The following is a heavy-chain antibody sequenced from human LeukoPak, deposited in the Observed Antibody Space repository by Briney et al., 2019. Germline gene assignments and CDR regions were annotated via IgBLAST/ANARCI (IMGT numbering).Heavy chain of an antibody. D-gene: IGHD5-18*01. CDR3: AKHRAYSSDWFDA. CDR2: ISGGGANT. Sequence: GGSLRLSCSAFGFTFSSSAMSWVRQAPGKGLEWVSAISGGGANTYYADSVKGRFTISRDNSKNTLYLRMNSLRAEDTAVYYCAKHRAYSSDWFDAWGQGTLVTVSS. CDR1: GFTFSSSA. V-gene: IGHV3-23*01. J-gene: IGHJ5*02.